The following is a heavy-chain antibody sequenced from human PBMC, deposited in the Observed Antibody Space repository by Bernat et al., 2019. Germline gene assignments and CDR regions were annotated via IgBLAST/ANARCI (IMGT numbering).Heavy chain of an antibody. V-gene: IGHV1-24*01. Sequence: QVQLVQSGAEVKKPGASVKVSCKVSGYTLTELSMHWVRQAPGKGLEWMGGFDPEDGETIYAQKFQGRVTMTEDTSTGTAYMELGSLRSEDTAVYYCATDGGVTTLFDYWGQGTLVTVSS. CDR2: FDPEDGET. J-gene: IGHJ4*02. CDR3: ATDGGVTTLFDY. CDR1: GYTLTELS. D-gene: IGHD4-17*01.